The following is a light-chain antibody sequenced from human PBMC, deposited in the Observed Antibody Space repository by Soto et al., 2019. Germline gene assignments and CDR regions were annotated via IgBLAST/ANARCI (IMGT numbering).Light chain of an antibody. J-gene: IGLJ2*01. CDR2: EVS. V-gene: IGLV2-14*01. CDR3: SSYTSSNTLV. CDR1: SSDVCAYNY. Sequence: QSALTQPASVSGSPGQSITISCTGTSSDVCAYNYVSWYQQHPGKAPKLMIFEVSDRPSGVANRSSGSKSGNTASLTISGLQAEDEAEYYCSSYTSSNTLVFGGGTKLTVL.